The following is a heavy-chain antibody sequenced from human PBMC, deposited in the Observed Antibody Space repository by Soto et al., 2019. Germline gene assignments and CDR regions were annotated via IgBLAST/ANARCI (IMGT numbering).Heavy chain of an antibody. CDR2: ISSSSSYI. CDR1: GFTFSSYS. Sequence: EVQLVESGGGLVKPGGSLRLSCAASGFTFSSYSMNWVRQAPGKGLEWVSSISSSSSYIYYADSVKGRFTISRDNAKNSLYLQMNSLRAEDTAVYYCARDYSRVSRPIDYWGQGTLVTVSS. D-gene: IGHD2-15*01. V-gene: IGHV3-21*01. J-gene: IGHJ4*02. CDR3: ARDYSRVSRPIDY.